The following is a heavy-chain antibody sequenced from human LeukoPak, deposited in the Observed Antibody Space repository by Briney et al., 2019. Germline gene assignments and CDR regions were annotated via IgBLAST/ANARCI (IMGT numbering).Heavy chain of an antibody. Sequence: GASVKVSCKASGYTFTGYYMHWVRQAPGQGLEWMAWINPNSGVTHYAQKFQGRVTMTWDTSISTAYMELGKLRSDDTAVYYCAREWVYDSSGYYFLGYWGQGTLVTVSS. V-gene: IGHV1-2*02. CDR2: INPNSGVT. J-gene: IGHJ4*02. D-gene: IGHD3-22*01. CDR1: GYTFTGYY. CDR3: AREWVYDSSGYYFLGY.